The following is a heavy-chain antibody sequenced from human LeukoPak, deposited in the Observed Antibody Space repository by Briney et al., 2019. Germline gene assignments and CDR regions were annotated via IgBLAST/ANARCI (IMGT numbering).Heavy chain of an antibody. V-gene: IGHV3-74*01. J-gene: IGHJ4*02. Sequence: GGSLRLSCAASGFTFSSYTMNWVRQAPGKGLEWVSFINPDGSTTNYADSVKGRFTISRDNAKNALYLQMSSLRAEDTAVYYCAKDLHYGSADYWGQGTLVTVSS. CDR3: AKDLHYGSADY. CDR2: INPDGSTT. D-gene: IGHD3-10*01. CDR1: GFTFSSYT.